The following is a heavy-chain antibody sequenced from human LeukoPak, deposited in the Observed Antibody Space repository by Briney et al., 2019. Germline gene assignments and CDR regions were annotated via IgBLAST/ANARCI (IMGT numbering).Heavy chain of an antibody. J-gene: IGHJ5*02. CDR3: ARAGSGRPPDWFDP. CDR2: ISSSGSTI. CDR1: GFTFSSYE. V-gene: IGHV3-48*03. Sequence: PGGSLRLSCAASGFTFSSYEMNWVRQAPGRGLEWVSYISSSGSTIYYADSVKGRFTISRDNAENSLYLQMNSLRAEDTAVYYCARAGSGRPPDWFDPWGQGTLVTVSS. D-gene: IGHD1-26*01.